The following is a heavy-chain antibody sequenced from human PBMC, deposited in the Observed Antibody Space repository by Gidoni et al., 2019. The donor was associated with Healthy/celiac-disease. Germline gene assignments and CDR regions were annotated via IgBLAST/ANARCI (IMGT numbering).Heavy chain of an antibody. CDR3: AKPGGNPRSYYYYYGMDV. Sequence: QVQLVESGGGVVQPGRSLRLSCSASGFTFSSYGLHWVRQAPGKGLEWVAVISYDGSNKYYADSVKGRFTISRDNSKNTLYLQMNSLRAEDTAVYYCAKPGGNPRSYYYYYGMDVWGQGTTVTVSS. V-gene: IGHV3-30*18. CDR2: ISYDGSNK. J-gene: IGHJ6*02. CDR1: GFTFSSYG.